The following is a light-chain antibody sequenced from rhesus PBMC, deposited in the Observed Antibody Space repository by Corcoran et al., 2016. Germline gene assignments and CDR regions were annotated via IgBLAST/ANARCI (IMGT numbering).Light chain of an antibody. J-gene: IGKJ1*01. Sequence: DIQMTQSPSSLSASVGDTVTITCRASQSISSWVAWYQQKPGKAPKPLSYKASTLPSGVPSRFSGSGSGTDFTLALSSLQSEDFATYYSQQYSSSPTFCQGTKVEIK. CDR2: KAS. CDR1: QSISSW. V-gene: IGKV1-22*01. CDR3: QQYSSSPT.